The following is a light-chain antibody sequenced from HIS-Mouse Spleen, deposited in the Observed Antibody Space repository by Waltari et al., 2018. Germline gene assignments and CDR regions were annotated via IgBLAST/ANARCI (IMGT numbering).Light chain of an antibody. CDR2: LGS. Sequence: DIVMTQSPLSLPVTPGEPASISCRSSQSLLHSNGYNYLDWYLQKPGQSPQLLIYLGSNRASGVPDRLSGSGSGTDFTLKISRVEAEEVGVYYCMQALQTPWTFGQGTKLEIK. CDR3: MQALQTPWT. CDR1: QSLLHSNGYNY. V-gene: IGKV2-28*01. J-gene: IGKJ2*01.